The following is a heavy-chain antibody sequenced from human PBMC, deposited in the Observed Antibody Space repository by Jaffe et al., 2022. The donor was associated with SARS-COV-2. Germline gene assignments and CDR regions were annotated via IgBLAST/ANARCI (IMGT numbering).Heavy chain of an antibody. CDR2: IKHDGSEK. Sequence: EVQLVESGGNLVQPGGSLRLSCAASGFAFSRYWMNWVRQIPGKGLEWVANIKHDGSEKSYVESVEGRFTISRDNAKNSLYLQIDSLRVEDTAVYYCVRAPWSYYDSSGNYRMHFFDYWGRGTLVTVSS. V-gene: IGHV3-7*03. CDR3: VRAPWSYYDSSGNYRMHFFDY. D-gene: IGHD3-22*01. J-gene: IGHJ4*02. CDR1: GFAFSRYW.